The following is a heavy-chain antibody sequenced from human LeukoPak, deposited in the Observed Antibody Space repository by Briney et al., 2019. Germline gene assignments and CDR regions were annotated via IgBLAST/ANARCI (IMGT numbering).Heavy chain of an antibody. J-gene: IGHJ4*02. CDR1: GFTFSSYG. CDR3: VTEVSGSFPT. CDR2: ISGSGGST. D-gene: IGHD1-26*01. V-gene: IGHV3-23*01. Sequence: GGSLRLSCAASGFTFSSYGMSWVRQAPGKGLEWVSAISGSGGSTYYADSVKGRFTISRDNSKNTLYLQMNSLKNEDTAVYYCVTEVSGSFPTWGQGTLVTVSS.